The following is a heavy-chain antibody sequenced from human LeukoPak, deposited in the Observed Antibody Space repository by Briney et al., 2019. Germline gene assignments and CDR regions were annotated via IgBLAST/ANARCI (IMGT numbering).Heavy chain of an antibody. Sequence: GGSLRLSCTASGFRFDDYDMTWVRQSPGKGLEWVANIKQDGSEKYYVDSVKGRFTISRDNAKNSLYLQMNSLRAEDTAVYYCARDKIVGATHFDYWGQGTLVTVSS. V-gene: IGHV3-7*01. CDR1: GFRFDDYD. CDR3: ARDKIVGATHFDY. J-gene: IGHJ4*02. CDR2: IKQDGSEK. D-gene: IGHD1-26*01.